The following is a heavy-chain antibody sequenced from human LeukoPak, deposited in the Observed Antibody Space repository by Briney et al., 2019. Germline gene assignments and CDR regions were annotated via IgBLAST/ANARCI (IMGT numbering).Heavy chain of an antibody. D-gene: IGHD5-24*01. V-gene: IGHV1-69*13. J-gene: IGHJ6*02. Sequence: SVKVSCEASGGTFSSYAISWVRQAPGHRLGWMGGFIPIFGTANYAQKFQGRVTITADESTSTAYMELSSLRSEDTAVYYCARAGRDGYNYYYYYYYGMDVWGQGTTVTVSS. CDR1: GGTFSSYA. CDR3: ARAGRDGYNYYYYYYYGMDV. CDR2: FIPIFGTA.